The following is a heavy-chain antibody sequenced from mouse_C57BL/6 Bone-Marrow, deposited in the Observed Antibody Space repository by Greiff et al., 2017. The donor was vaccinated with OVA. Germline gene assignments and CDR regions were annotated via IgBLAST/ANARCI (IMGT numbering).Heavy chain of an antibody. CDR1: GFSLSTFGMG. D-gene: IGHD3-2*02. CDR3: AREGQLRLLFAY. Sequence: QVTLKESGPGILQPSPTLSLTCSSSGFSLSTFGMGVGWIRQPSGKGLEWLAHIWWDDDKYYNPALKSRPTISKDTSKNQVFLKIAKVDTAVTATYYCAREGQLRLLFAYWGQGTLVTVSA. J-gene: IGHJ3*01. CDR2: IWWDDDK. V-gene: IGHV8-8*01.